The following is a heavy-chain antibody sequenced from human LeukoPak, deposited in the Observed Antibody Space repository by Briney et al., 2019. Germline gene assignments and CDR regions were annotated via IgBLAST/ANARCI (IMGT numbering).Heavy chain of an antibody. J-gene: IGHJ4*02. CDR3: AGLSGYYPYYFDY. CDR1: GYTFTVYY. V-gene: IGHV1-2*02. Sequence: ASVRVSSTPSGYTFTVYYMHWVRHAPGQGLERMGWIKPYGGGTVYAQKFERRVTMTRETSISTAYMELSRLTSDDAGVYLCAGLSGYYPYYFDYWGQGTLVAVSS. D-gene: IGHD5-12*01. CDR2: IKPYGGGT.